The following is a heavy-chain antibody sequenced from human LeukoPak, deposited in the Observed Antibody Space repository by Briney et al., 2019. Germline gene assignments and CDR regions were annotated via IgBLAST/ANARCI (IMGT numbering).Heavy chain of an antibody. D-gene: IGHD5-18*01. Sequence: PGGSLTLSCAPSGFTLGSYAMSWVRQAPGKGLEWVSAISGSGGSTYYADSVKGRFTISRDNSKNTLYLELTSLRAEDTAVYYCAKVRGYSYGYGEVDYWGQGTLVTVSS. CDR3: AKVRGYSYGYGEVDY. J-gene: IGHJ4*02. CDR2: ISGSGGST. CDR1: GFTLGSYA. V-gene: IGHV3-23*01.